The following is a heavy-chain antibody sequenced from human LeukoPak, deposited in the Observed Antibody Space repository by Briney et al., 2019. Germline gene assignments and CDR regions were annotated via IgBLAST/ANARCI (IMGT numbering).Heavy chain of an antibody. J-gene: IGHJ6*03. CDR2: IYYSGST. Sequence: SETLSLTCTVSGGSISSSSYYWGWIRQPPGKGLEWIGSIYYSGSTYYNPSLKSRVTISVDTSKNQFSLKLSSVTAADTAVYYCARSGIAVAGRPQWVSQYYYYYMDVWGKGTTVTISS. V-gene: IGHV4-39*07. D-gene: IGHD6-19*01. CDR3: ARSGIAVAGRPQWVSQYYYYYMDV. CDR1: GGSISSSSYY.